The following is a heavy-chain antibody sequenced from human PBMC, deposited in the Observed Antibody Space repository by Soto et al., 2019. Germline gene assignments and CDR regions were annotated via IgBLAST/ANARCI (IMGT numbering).Heavy chain of an antibody. CDR2: INHRGST. CDR3: ARGRLRFLNAFEP. Sequence: QVQLQQWGAGLLKPSETLSLTCAVYGGYFSGYYWSWIRQPPGKGLEWIGEINHRGSTNDNPSLKSRVTISGDTSKHQFSLKLSSVTAADTAVYYWARGRLRFLNAFEPWGQGTLVTVSS. V-gene: IGHV4-34*01. J-gene: IGHJ5*02. CDR1: GGYFSGYY. D-gene: IGHD3-3*01.